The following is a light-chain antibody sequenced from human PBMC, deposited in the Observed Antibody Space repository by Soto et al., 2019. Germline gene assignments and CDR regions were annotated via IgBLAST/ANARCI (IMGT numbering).Light chain of an antibody. CDR3: CLYAVTFYV. J-gene: IGLJ1*01. CDR2: DVS. CDR1: SSDVGAYNF. V-gene: IGLV2-11*01. Sequence: QSALTQPASVSGSPGQSITISCTGTSSDVGAYNFVSWHQQHPGKAPRLMIFDVSERPSGVPDRFSGSKSGNTASLTISGLQAEDEADYYCCLYAVTFYVFGTGTKLTVL.